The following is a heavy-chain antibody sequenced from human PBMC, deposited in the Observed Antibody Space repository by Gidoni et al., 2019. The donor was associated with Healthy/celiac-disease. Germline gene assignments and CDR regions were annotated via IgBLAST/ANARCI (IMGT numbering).Heavy chain of an antibody. J-gene: IGHJ3*02. CDR1: GGSISSSSYY. CDR3: ARHNQYYYDSSGYYYGDAFDI. Sequence: QLQLQESGPGLVKPSETLSLTCTVSGGSISSSSYYWGWIRQPPGKGLEWIGSIYYSGSTYYNPSLKSRVTISVDTSKNQFSLKLSSVTAADTAVYYCARHNQYYYDSSGYYYGDAFDIWGQGTMVTVSS. D-gene: IGHD3-22*01. V-gene: IGHV4-39*01. CDR2: IYYSGST.